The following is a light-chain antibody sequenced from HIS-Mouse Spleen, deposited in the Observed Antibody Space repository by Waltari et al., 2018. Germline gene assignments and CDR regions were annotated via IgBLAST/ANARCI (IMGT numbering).Light chain of an antibody. J-gene: IGLJ3*02. V-gene: IGLV2-23*01. CDR1: SSDVGSYNL. Sequence: QSALTQPASVSGSPGQSITLSCTGTSSDVGSYNLVSCYQQPPGKAPKLMSYEGSKRPSGVSNRFSGSKSGNTASLTISGLQAEDEADYYCCSYAGSSTWVFGGGTKLTVL. CDR2: EGS. CDR3: CSYAGSSTWV.